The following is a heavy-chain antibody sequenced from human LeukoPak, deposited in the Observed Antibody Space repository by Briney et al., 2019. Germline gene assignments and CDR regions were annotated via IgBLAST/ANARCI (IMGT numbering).Heavy chain of an antibody. D-gene: IGHD3-9*01. Sequence: SETLSLTCAVYGGSFSGYYWSWIRQPPGKGLEWIGEINHSGSTNYNPSLKSRVSISVDTSKNQFSLKLSSVTAADTAVYYCARSGYPDYWGQGTLVTVSS. V-gene: IGHV4-34*01. CDR2: INHSGST. J-gene: IGHJ4*02. CDR3: ARSGYPDY. CDR1: GGSFSGYY.